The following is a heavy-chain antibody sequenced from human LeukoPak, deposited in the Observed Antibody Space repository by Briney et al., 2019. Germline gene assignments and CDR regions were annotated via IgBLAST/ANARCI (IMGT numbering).Heavy chain of an antibody. CDR2: ISGDGSTT. CDR1: GFTFSSYW. CDR3: ARDHYSRNDH. Sequence: PGVTLRLSCAASGFTFSSYWMHWVRQAPGMGLVWVSRISGDGSTTSYADSVKGRFTISRDNAKNSVYLQMNSLRDEDTAVYYCARDHYSRNDHWGQGTLVTAST. D-gene: IGHD4-11*01. V-gene: IGHV3-74*01. J-gene: IGHJ4*02.